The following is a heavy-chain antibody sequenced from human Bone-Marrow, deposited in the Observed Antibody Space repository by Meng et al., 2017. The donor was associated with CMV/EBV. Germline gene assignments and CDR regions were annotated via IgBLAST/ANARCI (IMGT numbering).Heavy chain of an antibody. Sequence: GESLKISCAASGFTFSSYSMNWVRQAPGKGLEWVSSISSSSSYIYYADSVKGRFTISRDNAKNSLYLQMNSLRAEDTAVYYWAKASLGFWSTQPQNWFDPWGQGTLVTVSS. V-gene: IGHV3-21*01. J-gene: IGHJ5*02. CDR2: ISSSSSYI. CDR1: GFTFSSYS. D-gene: IGHD3-3*01. CDR3: AKASLGFWSTQPQNWFDP.